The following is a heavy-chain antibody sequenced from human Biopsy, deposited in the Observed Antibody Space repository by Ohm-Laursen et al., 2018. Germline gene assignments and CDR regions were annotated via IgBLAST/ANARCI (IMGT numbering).Heavy chain of an antibody. CDR1: GATLSGYA. CDR3: ATAAYAPPYFDL. J-gene: IGHJ4*02. CDR2: ITGGGNYI. Sequence: SLRLSCAAPGATLSGYAMNWVRQAPGKGLEWVSSITGGGNYINYADSVRGRFTISRDNSKNSVYLVMSSLRAEDTAVYFCATAAYAPPYFDLWGRGTVVTVSS. V-gene: IGHV3-21*06. D-gene: IGHD4-17*01.